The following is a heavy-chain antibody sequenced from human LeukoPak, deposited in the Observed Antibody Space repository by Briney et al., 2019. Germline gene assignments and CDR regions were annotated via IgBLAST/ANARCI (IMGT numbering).Heavy chain of an antibody. Sequence: PGASLRLSCAASGFTFSSYAMSWVRQAPGKGLEWVSAISGSGGSTYYADSVKGRFTISRDNSKNTLYLQMNSLRAEDTAVYYCAKDRTRVVTATKKVGRAFDIWGQGTMVTVSS. CDR3: AKDRTRVVTATKKVGRAFDI. CDR2: ISGSGGST. CDR1: GFTFSSYA. D-gene: IGHD2-21*02. J-gene: IGHJ3*02. V-gene: IGHV3-23*01.